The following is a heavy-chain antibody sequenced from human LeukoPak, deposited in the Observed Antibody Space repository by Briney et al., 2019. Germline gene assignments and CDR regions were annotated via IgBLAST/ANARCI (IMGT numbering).Heavy chain of an antibody. CDR1: GFTFSSNW. Sequence: GGSLRLSCAASGFTFSSNWMSWVRQAAGKGLEWLAKIKQDGSETCHMDSVKGRFTISRDNAKNSLYLQMNSLRAEDTAVYYCAKYTGYYFDYWGQGILVTVPS. D-gene: IGHD2-2*02. J-gene: IGHJ4*02. CDR3: AKYTGYYFDY. V-gene: IGHV3-7*01. CDR2: IKQDGSET.